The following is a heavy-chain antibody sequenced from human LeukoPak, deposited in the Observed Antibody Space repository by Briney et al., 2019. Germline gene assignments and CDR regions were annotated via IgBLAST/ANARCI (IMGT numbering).Heavy chain of an antibody. J-gene: IGHJ4*02. Sequence: SETLSLTCTVSGYSISSGYYWGWIRQPPGKGLEWIGSIYHSGSTYYNPSLKSRVTISVDTSKNQSSLKLSSVTAADTAVYYCARELQYCSSTSCYPKYYFDYWGQGTLVTVSS. D-gene: IGHD2-2*01. CDR1: GYSISSGYY. V-gene: IGHV4-38-2*02. CDR3: ARELQYCSSTSCYPKYYFDY. CDR2: IYHSGST.